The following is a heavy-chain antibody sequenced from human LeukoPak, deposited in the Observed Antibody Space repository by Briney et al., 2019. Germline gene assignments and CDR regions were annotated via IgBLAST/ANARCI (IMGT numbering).Heavy chain of an antibody. CDR2: IIPIFGTA. CDR1: GCTFSSCA. Sequence: SVKVSCKGSGCTFSSCAISWVRQAPAQGLELMGGIIPIFGTANYAQKIQGRVTITADESTSTAYMEQSSLRPEDTAVYDCARDRPSDLHNSSCPLDYWGQGTLVTVSS. CDR3: ARDRPSDLHNSSCPLDY. D-gene: IGHD6-13*01. V-gene: IGHV1-69*13. J-gene: IGHJ4*02.